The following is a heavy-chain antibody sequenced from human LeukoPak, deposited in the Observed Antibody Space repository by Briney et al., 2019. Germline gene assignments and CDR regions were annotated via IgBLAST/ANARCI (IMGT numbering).Heavy chain of an antibody. CDR1: GFTFDDYA. J-gene: IGHJ4*02. V-gene: IGHV3-9*01. CDR3: AKDYDSSGYYSRGFDY. Sequence: GRSPRLSCAASGFTFDDYAMHWVRQAPGKGLEWVSGISWNSGSIGYADSVKGRFTISRDNAKNSLYLQMNSLRAEDTALYYCAKDYDSSGYYSRGFDYWGQGTQVTVSS. CDR2: ISWNSGSI. D-gene: IGHD3-22*01.